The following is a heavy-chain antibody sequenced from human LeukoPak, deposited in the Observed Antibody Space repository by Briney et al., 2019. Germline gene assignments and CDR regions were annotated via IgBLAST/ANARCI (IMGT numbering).Heavy chain of an antibody. D-gene: IGHD6-19*01. V-gene: IGHV3-23*01. CDR1: GFTFSSYA. J-gene: IGHJ3*01. CDR2: ISGSGGST. Sequence: PGGSLRLSCAASGFTFSSYAMSWVRQAPGKGLEWVSAISGSGGSTYYADSVKGRFTISRDNSKNTLYLQMNSLRAEDTAVYYCAKDQGYSSGWSNAFDFWGQGTMVTVSS. CDR3: AKDQGYSSGWSNAFDF.